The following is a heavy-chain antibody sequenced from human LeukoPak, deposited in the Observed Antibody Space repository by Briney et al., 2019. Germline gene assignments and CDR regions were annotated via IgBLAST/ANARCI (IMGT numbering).Heavy chain of an antibody. Sequence: ASVKVSCKASGYTFTGYYTLWVRQAPGQGLEWMGWINPNSGGTNYAQKFQGRVTMTRDTSISTAYMELSSLRSDDTAVYYCTREDYWGQGTLVTVSS. CDR3: TREDY. CDR2: INPNSGGT. J-gene: IGHJ4*02. CDR1: GYTFTGYY. V-gene: IGHV1-2*02.